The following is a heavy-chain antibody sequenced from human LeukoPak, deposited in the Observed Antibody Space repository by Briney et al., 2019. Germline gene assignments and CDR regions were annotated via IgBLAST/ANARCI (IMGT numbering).Heavy chain of an antibody. CDR2: ISSDGSST. Sequence: PGGSLRLSCAASGSTFSSYWMHWVRQAPGKGLVWVSRISSDGSSTSYVDSVKGRFTISRDNSKNTLYLQMNSLRAEDTAVYYCAREYYYDSSGYFSWGQGTLVTVSS. J-gene: IGHJ5*02. CDR3: AREYYYDSSGYFS. CDR1: GSTFSSYW. D-gene: IGHD3-22*01. V-gene: IGHV3-74*01.